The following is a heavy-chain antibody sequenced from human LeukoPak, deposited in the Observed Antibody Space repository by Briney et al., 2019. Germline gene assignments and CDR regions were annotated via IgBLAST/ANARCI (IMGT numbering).Heavy chain of an antibody. CDR2: INTDGSST. J-gene: IGHJ5*02. CDR1: GFTFSNYW. Sequence: GGSLRLSCAASGFTFSNYWMHWVRQAPGKGLVWVSRINTDGSSTSYADSVKGRFTVSRDNAKNTLYLQMNSLRAEDTALYYCARDLGAYYDSSDNWFDPWGQGTLVTVSS. D-gene: IGHD3-22*01. V-gene: IGHV3-74*01. CDR3: ARDLGAYYDSSDNWFDP.